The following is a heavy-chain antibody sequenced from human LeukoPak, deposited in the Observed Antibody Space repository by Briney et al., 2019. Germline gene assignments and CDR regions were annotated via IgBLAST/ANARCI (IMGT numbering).Heavy chain of an antibody. D-gene: IGHD4-17*01. Sequence: ASVTVSCKASGYTFTNYGISWVRQAPGQGLERMGCISGNKGHTNYAQKLQGRVTMTTDTSTSTAYMELRNLRDDDTAVYYCARGSYGEVAFDIWGQGTMVTVSS. CDR3: ARGSYGEVAFDI. CDR2: ISGNKGHT. J-gene: IGHJ3*02. V-gene: IGHV1-18*01. CDR1: GYTFTNYG.